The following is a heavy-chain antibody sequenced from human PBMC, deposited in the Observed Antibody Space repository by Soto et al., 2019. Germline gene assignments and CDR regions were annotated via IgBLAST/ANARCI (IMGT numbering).Heavy chain of an antibody. CDR2: IYYSGST. J-gene: IGHJ5*02. Sequence: QVQLQESGPGLVKPSETLSLTCTVSGGSISSYYWSWIRQPPGKGLEWIGYIYYSGSTNYNPSLKSRVTISVDTSKNQFSLKLSSVTAADTAVYYCARGGPHTTNWVDPWGQGTLVTVSS. CDR3: ARGGPHTTNWVDP. V-gene: IGHV4-59*01. CDR1: GGSISSYY.